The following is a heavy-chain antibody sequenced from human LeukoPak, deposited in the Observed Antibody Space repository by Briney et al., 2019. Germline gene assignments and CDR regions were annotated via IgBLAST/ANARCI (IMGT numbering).Heavy chain of an antibody. CDR3: ARSSRGHFHYYYYGMDV. Sequence: ASVKVSCKVSGYTLTELSMHWVRQAPGKGLEWMGGFDPEGGETIYAQKFQGRVTMTEDTSTDTAYMELSSLRSEDTAVYYCARSSRGHFHYYYYGMDVWGQGTTVTVSS. D-gene: IGHD6-25*01. J-gene: IGHJ6*02. CDR2: FDPEGGET. V-gene: IGHV1-24*01. CDR1: GYTLTELS.